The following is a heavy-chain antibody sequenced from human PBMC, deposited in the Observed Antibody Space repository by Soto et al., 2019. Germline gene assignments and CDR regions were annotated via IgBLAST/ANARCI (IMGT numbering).Heavy chain of an antibody. V-gene: IGHV4-39*01. D-gene: IGHD3-10*02. CDR2: VFYSGTT. J-gene: IGHJ5*02. Sequence: QPQLQESGPGLVKPSDTLSLTCTVSGVSIGSNIYYWGWIRQPPGKGLEWIGTVFYSGTTYHNPSLKSRVTISIDRSKNQFSLKMSSVTAADTAVYYCARHVSAPCTYVPGGNWFDPWGQGALVTVSS. CDR1: GVSIGSNIYY. CDR3: ARHVSAPCTYVPGGNWFDP.